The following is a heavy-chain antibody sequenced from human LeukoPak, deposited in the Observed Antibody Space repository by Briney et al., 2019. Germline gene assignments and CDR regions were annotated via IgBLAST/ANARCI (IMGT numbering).Heavy chain of an antibody. V-gene: IGHV1-18*01. CDR1: GYSFSNHG. D-gene: IGHD1/OR15-1a*01. CDR2: ISPHKGNT. CDR3: ARDQQQGDHYSFYYMDF. Sequence: GASVKVSCKGSGYSFSNHGITWVRQAPGQGLEWIGWISPHKGNTNYQQRLQGRLIMTTDASTSTAHMELRDLRSDDTAIYYCARDQQQGDHYSFYYMDFWGEGTTVIVSS. J-gene: IGHJ6*03.